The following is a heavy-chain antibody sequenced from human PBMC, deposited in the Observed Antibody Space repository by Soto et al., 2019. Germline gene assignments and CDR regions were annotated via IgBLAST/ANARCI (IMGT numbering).Heavy chain of an antibody. D-gene: IGHD6-19*01. V-gene: IGHV1-69*01. J-gene: IGHJ4*02. CDR2: IIPIFGTA. CDR1: EGTFSSYA. Sequence: QMQLVQSGAKVKKPGSSVKVSCKASEGTFSSYAISWVRQAPGQGLEWMGGIIPIFGTANYAQKFQGRVTITVDESTSTAYMELSSLRSEDTAVYYCARSLGIAVAGSPYYFDYWGQGTLVTVSS. CDR3: ARSLGIAVAGSPYYFDY.